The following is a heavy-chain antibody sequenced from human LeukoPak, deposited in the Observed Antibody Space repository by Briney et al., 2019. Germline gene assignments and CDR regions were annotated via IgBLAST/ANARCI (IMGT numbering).Heavy chain of an antibody. J-gene: IGHJ5*02. CDR2: IWYDGSNK. Sequence: GRSLRLSCAASGFTFSSYGMHWVRQAPGKGLEWVAVIWYDGSNKYYADSVKGRFTISRDNSKDTLYLQMNSLRAEDTAVYYCAREHDFWSGYPLLYWFDPWGQGTLVTVSS. CDR1: GFTFSSYG. V-gene: IGHV3-33*01. CDR3: AREHDFWSGYPLLYWFDP. D-gene: IGHD3-3*01.